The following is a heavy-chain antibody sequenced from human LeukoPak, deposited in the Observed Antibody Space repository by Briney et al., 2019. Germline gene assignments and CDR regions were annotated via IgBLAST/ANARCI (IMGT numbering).Heavy chain of an antibody. CDR2: ISYDGSNK. D-gene: IGHD2-2*01. Sequence: PGGSLRLSCAASGVTSRSYAMHWVRQAPGKGLEWVAVISYDGSNKYYADSVKGRFSISRDNPENTLYLQMNSLRAEDTAVCYCARDPSYCSSTNCYVGSPLYYYYPMDVWGQGTTVTVSS. CDR1: GVTSRSYA. J-gene: IGHJ6*02. CDR3: ARDPSYCSSTNCYVGSPLYYYYPMDV. V-gene: IGHV3-30-3*01.